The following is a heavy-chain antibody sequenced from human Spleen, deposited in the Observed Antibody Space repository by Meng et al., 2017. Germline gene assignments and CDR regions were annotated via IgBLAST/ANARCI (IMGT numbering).Heavy chain of an antibody. J-gene: IGHJ1*01. V-gene: IGHV4-30-4*01. CDR2: IPHRGSS. Sequence: QVQLQESGPGRVKPSQTLSLTCTVSGGSINNRDYYWSWIRQPPGKGLEWIGEIPHRGSSAYNPSLKSRVSMSIDKSKNQFSLKLTSVTAADTAVYHCLRGSGGSVWGQGTLVTVSS. CDR3: LRGSGGSV. CDR1: GGSINNRDYY. D-gene: IGHD3-10*01.